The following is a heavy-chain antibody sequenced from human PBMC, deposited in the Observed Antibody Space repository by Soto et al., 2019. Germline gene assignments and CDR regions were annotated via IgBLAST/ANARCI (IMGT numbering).Heavy chain of an antibody. V-gene: IGHV3-9*01. Sequence: EVQLVESGGGLAQPGRSLRLSCAASGFTFDDYAMNWVRQAPGKGLEWVSSISWNSGNIVYADSVKGRFTISRDNAKNSLYLQMNGLRAEDTAFYYCAKGHTTAVFSYFDLWGRGILVTVSS. D-gene: IGHD1-1*01. J-gene: IGHJ2*01. CDR2: ISWNSGNI. CDR3: AKGHTTAVFSYFDL. CDR1: GFTFDDYA.